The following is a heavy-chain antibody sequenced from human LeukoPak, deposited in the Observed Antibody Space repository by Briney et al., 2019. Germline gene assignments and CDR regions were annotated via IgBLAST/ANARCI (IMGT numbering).Heavy chain of an antibody. CDR1: GYTFTSYD. V-gene: IGHV1-8*01. Sequence: ASVKVSCKASGYTFTSYDINWVRQATGQGLEWMGWMNPNSGNTGYAQKFQGRVTMTRNTSISTAYMELSSLRSEDTAVYYCARVGRPTRLVTMRQNYYYYGMDVWGQGTTVTVSS. CDR2: MNPNSGNT. J-gene: IGHJ6*02. D-gene: IGHD3-22*01. CDR3: ARVGRPTRLVTMRQNYYYYGMDV.